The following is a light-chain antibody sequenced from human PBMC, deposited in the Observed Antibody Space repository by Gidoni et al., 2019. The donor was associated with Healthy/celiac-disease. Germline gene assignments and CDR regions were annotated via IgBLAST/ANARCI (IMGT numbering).Light chain of an antibody. CDR2: GAS. CDR1: QSVSSSY. Sequence: IVFTQSPGTLSLSPVARATLSCRASQSVSSSYLAWYQQKPGQAPRLLIYGASSRATGVPDRFSGSGSGTDFTLTISRLEPEDFAVYYCKQYGRSPITFGGGTKVEIK. J-gene: IGKJ4*01. CDR3: KQYGRSPIT. V-gene: IGKV3-20*01.